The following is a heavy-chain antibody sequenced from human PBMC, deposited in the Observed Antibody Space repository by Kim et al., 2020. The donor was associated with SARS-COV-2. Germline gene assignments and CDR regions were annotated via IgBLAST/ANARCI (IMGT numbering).Heavy chain of an antibody. J-gene: IGHJ6*02. Sequence: GVSLRLSCAASGFTFSSYSMNWVRQAPGKGLEWVSSISSSSSYIYDADSGKGRVTISRDNSKNSLDLQMNSLRTEDTAVYYGARAGGLAYYYGMYVWGQG. CDR2: ISSSSSYI. CDR1: GFTFSSYS. CDR3: ARAGGLAYYYGMYV. V-gene: IGHV3-21*01. D-gene: IGHD3-10*01.